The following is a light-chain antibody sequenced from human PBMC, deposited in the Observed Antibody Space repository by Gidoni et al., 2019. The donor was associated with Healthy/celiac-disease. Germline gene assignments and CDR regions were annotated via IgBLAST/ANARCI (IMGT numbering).Light chain of an antibody. V-gene: IGKV3-15*01. CDR1: QSVSSN. J-gene: IGKJ1*01. CDR3: QQYNNWPSWT. CDR2: GAS. Sequence: DIVMTQSPATLSVSPGERATLSCRASQSVSSNLAWYQQKPGQAPRLLIYGASTRATGIPARFSGSGSGTEFNLTISSLQSEDFAVYYCQQYNNWPSWTFGQGTKVEIK.